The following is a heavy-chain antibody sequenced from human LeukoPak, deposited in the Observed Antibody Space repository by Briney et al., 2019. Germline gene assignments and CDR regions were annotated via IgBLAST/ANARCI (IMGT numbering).Heavy chain of an antibody. Sequence: GASLKISCKGSGYSFTSFWIGWVRQMPGKGLEWMAIIYPGDSDTRYSPSFQGQVTISADKSINTAYLQWSSLKASDTAMYYCARRVVNNRNWYFDLWGRGTLVTVSS. CDR2: IYPGDSDT. CDR1: GYSFTSFW. D-gene: IGHD4-23*01. CDR3: ARRVVNNRNWYFDL. V-gene: IGHV5-51*01. J-gene: IGHJ2*01.